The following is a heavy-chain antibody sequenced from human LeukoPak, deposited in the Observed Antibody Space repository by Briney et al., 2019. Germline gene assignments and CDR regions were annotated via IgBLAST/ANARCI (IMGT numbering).Heavy chain of an antibody. CDR3: AKWAGGEYCSSVTCYGWYFDL. J-gene: IGHJ2*01. V-gene: IGHV3-23*01. CDR1: GFTFSSYA. CDR2: ISGSGGNT. Sequence: GGSLRLSCAASGFTFSSYAMNWVRQAPGKGLEWVSTISGSGGNTYYADSVKGRFTISRDDSKNTLYLQMNSLRAEDTAVYYCAKWAGGEYCSSVTCYGWYFDLWGRGTLVTVSS. D-gene: IGHD2-2*01.